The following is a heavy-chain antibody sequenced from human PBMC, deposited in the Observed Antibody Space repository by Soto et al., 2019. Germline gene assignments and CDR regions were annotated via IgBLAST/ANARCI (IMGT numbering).Heavy chain of an antibody. CDR2: TNHSGST. D-gene: IGHD2-15*01. CDR3: ARARRIHCSGGSCYLNWFDP. Sequence: PSETLSLTCTVSGDSISNGAYYWSWIRQPPGKGLEWIGETNHSGSTNYNPSLKSRVTISVDTSKNQFSLKLSSVTAADTAVYYCARARRIHCSGGSCYLNWFDPWGQGTLVTVSS. J-gene: IGHJ5*02. V-gene: IGHV4-31*03. CDR1: GDSISNGAYY.